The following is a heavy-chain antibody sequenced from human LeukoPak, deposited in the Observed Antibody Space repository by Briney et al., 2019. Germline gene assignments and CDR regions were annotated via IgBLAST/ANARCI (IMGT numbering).Heavy chain of an antibody. Sequence: PGGSPRLSCAASGFTFSPYWMSWVRQAPGKGLEWVATIKEDGSEEYYVDSVKGRFTISRDNAKNSLYLQMSSLRAEDTAVYYCARLAPYYGTGIIWGQGTVVTVSS. CDR2: IKEDGSEE. CDR1: GFTFSPYW. J-gene: IGHJ3*02. D-gene: IGHD3-10*01. V-gene: IGHV3-7*01. CDR3: ARLAPYYGTGII.